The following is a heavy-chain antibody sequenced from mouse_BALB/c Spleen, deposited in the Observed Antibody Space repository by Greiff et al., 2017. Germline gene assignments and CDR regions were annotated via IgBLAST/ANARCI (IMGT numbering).Heavy chain of an antibody. J-gene: IGHJ3*01. CDR3: AGTGTGFAY. CDR1: GYTFTDYV. V-gene: IGHV1-77*01. D-gene: IGHD4-1*01. Sequence: QVQLKESGPELVKPGASVKMSCKASGYTFTDYVISWVKQRTGQGLEWIGEIYPGSGSTYYNEKFKGKATLTADKSSNTAYMQLSSLTSEDSAVYFCAGTGTGFAYWGQGTLVTVSA. CDR2: IYPGSGST.